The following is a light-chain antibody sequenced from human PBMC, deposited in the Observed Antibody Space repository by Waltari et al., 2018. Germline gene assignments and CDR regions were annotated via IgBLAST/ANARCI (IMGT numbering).Light chain of an antibody. J-gene: IGLJ2*01. V-gene: IGLV1-40*01. CDR1: GSNIGAGYD. CDR2: NNN. CDR3: QSYDTRRTGHVV. Sequence: QSVLTQPPSVSGAPAQRVTISCTWSGSNIGAGYDVHWYQQLPGTAPKPLIYNNNNRPSGVPDRFSGSKSGTSASLAIAGLLAEDEADYYCQSYDTRRTGHVVFGGGTKLTVL.